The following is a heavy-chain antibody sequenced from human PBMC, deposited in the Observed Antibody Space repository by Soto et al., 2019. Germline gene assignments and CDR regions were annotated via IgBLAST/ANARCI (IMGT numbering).Heavy chain of an antibody. Sequence: QITLKESGPSLVKPTQTLTLTCTFSGFSLTTTGVGVVWIRQPPGKALEWLALIYWDDDKHYSPSLRSRLTVSKVTTQKQVVLSLTNVDPADTGTSFCAHVGGLEQWLHQLDHWGQGTLVTVSS. V-gene: IGHV2-5*02. J-gene: IGHJ4*02. CDR1: GFSLTTTGVG. CDR3: AHVGGLEQWLHQLDH. D-gene: IGHD6-19*01. CDR2: IYWDDDK.